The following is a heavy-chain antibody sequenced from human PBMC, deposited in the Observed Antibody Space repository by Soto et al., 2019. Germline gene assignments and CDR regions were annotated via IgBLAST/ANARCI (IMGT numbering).Heavy chain of an antibody. Sequence: QVQLQESGPGLVKPSGTLSLTCAVSGGSISSSNWWSWVRQPPGNGLEWIGEIYHSGSTNYNPSLKSRVTISVDKYKHQFSLKLSSVTAADTSVYYCARVDKSSSWQSFYYWGQGTLVTVSS. CDR2: IYHSGST. V-gene: IGHV4-4*02. CDR1: GGSISSSNW. CDR3: ARVDKSSSWQSFYY. J-gene: IGHJ4*02. D-gene: IGHD6-13*01.